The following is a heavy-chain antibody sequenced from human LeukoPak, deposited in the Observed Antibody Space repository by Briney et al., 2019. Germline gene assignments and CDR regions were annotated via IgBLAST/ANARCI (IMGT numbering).Heavy chain of an antibody. CDR2: ISGSGSST. D-gene: IGHD2-15*01. CDR3: AKDRDGLLTPWRIGRPHDY. Sequence: PGGSLRLSCAASGFTFRSNTMSWVRQAPGRGLEWVSVISGSGSSTYYADSVKGRFTISRDNSKNTLYLQMNSLRAEDTAVYYCAKDRDGLLTPWRIGRPHDYWGQGTLVTVSS. CDR1: GFTFRSNT. J-gene: IGHJ4*02. V-gene: IGHV3-23*01.